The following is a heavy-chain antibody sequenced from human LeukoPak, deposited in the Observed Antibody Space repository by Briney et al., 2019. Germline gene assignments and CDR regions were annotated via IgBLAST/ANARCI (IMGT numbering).Heavy chain of an antibody. J-gene: IGHJ1*01. D-gene: IGHD6-19*01. V-gene: IGHV3-23*01. Sequence: GGSLRLSCAASGFTFSSYAMNWVRQAPGKGLEWVSGISGSGGSTYYADSVKGRFTISRDNSKNTLYLQMNSLRAEDTAVYYCARRIAVADPYAEYFQHWGQGTLVTVSS. CDR2: ISGSGGST. CDR1: GFTFSSYA. CDR3: ARRIAVADPYAEYFQH.